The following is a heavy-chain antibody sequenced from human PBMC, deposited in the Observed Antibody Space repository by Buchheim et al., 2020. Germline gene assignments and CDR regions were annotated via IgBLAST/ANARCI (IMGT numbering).Heavy chain of an antibody. V-gene: IGHV4-4*02. CDR2: IHHGGST. Sequence: QVQLQESGPGLVKPSGTLSLTCDVSGDSMSSHDWWSWARQPPGKGLEWIGAIHHGGSTNYSPSLKGRVTISVDKSKNHFSLKLSSVTAADTAVYYCARNGYYNMDVWGQGTT. J-gene: IGHJ6*02. CDR1: GDSMSSHDW. D-gene: IGHD2-8*01. CDR3: ARNGYYNMDV.